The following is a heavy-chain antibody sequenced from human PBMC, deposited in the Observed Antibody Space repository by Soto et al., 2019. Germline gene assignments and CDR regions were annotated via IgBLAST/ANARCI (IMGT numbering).Heavy chain of an antibody. J-gene: IGHJ5*02. D-gene: IGHD5-12*01. Sequence: PSETLSLTCTVSGGSISSSSYYWGWIRQPPGKGLEWIGSIYYSGSTYYNPSLKSRVTISVDTSKNQFSLKLSSVTAADTAVYYCAGHNDYSGYGGDWFDPWGQGTLVTVSS. CDR2: IYYSGST. CDR3: AGHNDYSGYGGDWFDP. CDR1: GGSISSSSYY. V-gene: IGHV4-39*01.